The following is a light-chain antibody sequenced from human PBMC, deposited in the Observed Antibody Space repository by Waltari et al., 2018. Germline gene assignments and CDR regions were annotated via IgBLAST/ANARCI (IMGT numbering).Light chain of an antibody. CDR2: GTS. V-gene: IGKV3-20*01. CDR3: QHYVRLPAT. CDR1: QSVSRS. Sequence: EIVLAQSQGTLSLSPGERDTLSCSASQSVSRSLAWYQQKPGQAPRLLIYGTSIRATGIPDRFSGSGSWTDFSLTISRLESEDFAVYYCQHYVRLPATFGQGTKVEIK. J-gene: IGKJ1*01.